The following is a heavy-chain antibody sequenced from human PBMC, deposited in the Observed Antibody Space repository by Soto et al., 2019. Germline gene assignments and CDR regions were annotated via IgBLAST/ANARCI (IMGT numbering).Heavy chain of an antibody. CDR3: ARDWNHRGSGNGGYDY. Sequence: PGGSLRLSCAASGFTFSSYSINWVRQAPGKGLEWVSSISSSSSYIYYADSVKGRFTISRDNAKNSLYLQMNSLRAEDTAVYYCARDWNHRGSGNGGYDYWGQGTLVTVSS. V-gene: IGHV3-21*01. D-gene: IGHD6-19*01. CDR2: ISSSSSYI. CDR1: GFTFSSYS. J-gene: IGHJ4*02.